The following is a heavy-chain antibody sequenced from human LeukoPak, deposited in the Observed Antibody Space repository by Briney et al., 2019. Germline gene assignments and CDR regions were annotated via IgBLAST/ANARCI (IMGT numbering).Heavy chain of an antibody. CDR2: ISGSGGST. V-gene: IGHV3-23*01. Sequence: GGSLRLSCAASGFTFSDYYMSWIRQAPGKGLEWVSAISGSGGSTYYADSVKGRFTISRDNSKNTLYLQMNSLRAEDTAVYYCAKVPVLRFLEWYIDYWGQGTLVTVSS. CDR3: AKVPVLRFLEWYIDY. D-gene: IGHD3-3*01. J-gene: IGHJ4*02. CDR1: GFTFSDYY.